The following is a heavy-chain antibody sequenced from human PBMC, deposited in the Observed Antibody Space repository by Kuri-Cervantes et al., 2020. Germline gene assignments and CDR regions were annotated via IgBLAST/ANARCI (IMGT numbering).Heavy chain of an antibody. CDR2: INPSGGST. D-gene: IGHD2-21*02. CDR3: AREALLDVVVTATHWYFDL. J-gene: IGHJ2*01. CDR1: GYTFTSYY. V-gene: IGHV1-46*01. Sequence: ASVKVSCKASGYTFTSYYMHWVRQAPGQGLEWMGIINPSGGSTSYAQKFQGRVTMTRDTSTSTVYMELSSLRSEDTAVYYCAREALLDVVVTATHWYFDLWGRGTLVTVSS.